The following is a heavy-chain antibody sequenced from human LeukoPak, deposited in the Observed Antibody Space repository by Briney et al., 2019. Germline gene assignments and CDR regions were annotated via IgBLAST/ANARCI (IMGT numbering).Heavy chain of an antibody. CDR1: GFTFRSHA. D-gene: IGHD4-17*01. CDR2: IYENGGTT. Sequence: GGSLRLSCVGSGFTFRSHAMSWVRQAPEKGLEFVSGIYENGGTTYYADSVKGRFSISRDNSKNTLYLQMDSLRGEDTAVYYCAKGGDYGPMGYWGQGTLVTVSS. CDR3: AKGGDYGPMGY. J-gene: IGHJ4*02. V-gene: IGHV3-23*01.